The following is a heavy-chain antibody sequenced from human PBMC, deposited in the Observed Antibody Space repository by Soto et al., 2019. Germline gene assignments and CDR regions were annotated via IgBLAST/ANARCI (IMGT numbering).Heavy chain of an antibody. CDR2: IIPIFGTS. D-gene: IGHD3-22*01. Sequence: SVKVSCKASRGTFSSYAISWVRQAPGQGLDWMGGIIPIFGTSNYSQKFQGRPTITADEFTSTAYMELSSLRSEDTAVYYCCFGGYYYDSSGYPLNGFDPWGQGTLVTVSS. V-gene: IGHV1-69*13. CDR3: CFGGYYYDSSGYPLNGFDP. J-gene: IGHJ5*02. CDR1: RGTFSSYA.